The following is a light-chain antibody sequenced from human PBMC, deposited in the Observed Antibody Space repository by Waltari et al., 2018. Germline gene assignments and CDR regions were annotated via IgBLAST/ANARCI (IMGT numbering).Light chain of an antibody. V-gene: IGKV3-15*01. Sequence: ARHSVATKIAWSQHKPGQGPRLLIYGASTRAPGAPVRFSVSGSGTEFTLTITNLQFEDSALFFCQQYHSWPPYTFGQGTKLEIK. CDR3: QQYHSWPPYT. CDR1: HSVATK. J-gene: IGKJ2*01. CDR2: GAS.